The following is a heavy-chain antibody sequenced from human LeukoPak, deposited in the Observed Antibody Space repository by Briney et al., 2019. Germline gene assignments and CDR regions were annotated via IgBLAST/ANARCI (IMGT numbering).Heavy chain of an antibody. CDR2: IYYSGST. CDR1: GGSISSGDYY. Sequence: PSETLSLTCTVSGGSISSGDYYWSWIRQPPGTGLEWIGYIYYSGSTYYNPSLKSRVTISVDTSKNQFSLKLSSVTAADTAVYYCARGHYDFWSGYYTQLAGYYFDYWGQGTLVTVSS. J-gene: IGHJ4*02. CDR3: ARGHYDFWSGYYTQLAGYYFDY. V-gene: IGHV4-30-4*08. D-gene: IGHD3-3*01.